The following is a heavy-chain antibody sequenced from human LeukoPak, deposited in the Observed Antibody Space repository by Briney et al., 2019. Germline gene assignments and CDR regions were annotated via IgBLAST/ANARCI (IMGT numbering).Heavy chain of an antibody. CDR3: ARDRPSWSGDKSIHY. CDR1: GGSISSYY. Sequence: PSETLSLTCTVSGGSISSYYWSWIRQPPGKGLEWIGYIYYSGSTNYNPSLKSRVTISVDTSKNQFSLKLSSVTAADTVVYYCARDRPSWSGDKSIHYWGQGTLVTVSS. D-gene: IGHD3-10*01. V-gene: IGHV4-59*12. CDR2: IYYSGST. J-gene: IGHJ4*02.